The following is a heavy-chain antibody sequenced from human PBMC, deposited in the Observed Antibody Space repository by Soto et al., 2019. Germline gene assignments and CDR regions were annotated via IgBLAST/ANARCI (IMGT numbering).Heavy chain of an antibody. V-gene: IGHV1-3*01. CDR1: GFSFTSYS. D-gene: IGHD4-17*01. CDR2: INAGRGKT. CDR3: ARWIDNGYFDY. Sequence: QGQLVQSGAEVKKPGASVKVSCGTSGFSFTSYSFPWVRQAPAQGLQWMGWINAGRGKTKYSQQFQGRVTFTWDTSANTVYMELSRLTSEDTSVFYCARWIDNGYFDYWGQGTLVTVSA. J-gene: IGHJ4*02.